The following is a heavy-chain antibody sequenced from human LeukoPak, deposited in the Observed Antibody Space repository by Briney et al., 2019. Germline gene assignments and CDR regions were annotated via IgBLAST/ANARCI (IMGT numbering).Heavy chain of an antibody. CDR1: GGSISSGDYY. V-gene: IGHV4-30-4*01. Sequence: SQTLSLTCTVSGGSISSGDYYWSWIRQPPGKGLEWIGYIYYSGSTYYNPSLKSRVTISAVTSKNQYSLKLSSVTAADTAVYYCARRSIVVVPAAPFDYWGQGTLVTVSS. CDR2: IYYSGST. CDR3: ARRSIVVVPAAPFDY. D-gene: IGHD2-2*01. J-gene: IGHJ4*02.